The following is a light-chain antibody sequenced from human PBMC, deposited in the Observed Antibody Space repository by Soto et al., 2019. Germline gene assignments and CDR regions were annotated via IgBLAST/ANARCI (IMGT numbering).Light chain of an antibody. V-gene: IGKV3-20*01. CDR2: GAS. J-gene: IGKJ4*01. CDR1: QSIDNRD. Sequence: EIVFTQSPGTLSLSPGAGVTLYGRASQSIDNRDLAWYQQKPGQAHRLLIYGASNRATGIPDRFSGSGSGTDFTLTISRLQPEEFAVYYCQQYGSSPLTFGGGTKVDIK. CDR3: QQYGSSPLT.